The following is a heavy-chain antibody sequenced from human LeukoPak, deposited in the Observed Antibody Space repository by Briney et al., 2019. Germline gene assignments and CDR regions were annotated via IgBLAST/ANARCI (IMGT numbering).Heavy chain of an antibody. Sequence: GGSLRLSCAASGFTFSSYSMNWVRQARGKGLEWVSSISSSSSYIYYADSVKGRFTISRDNAKDSLYLQMNSLRVEDTAVYYCARDFVVTPYYMDVWGKGTTVTVSS. V-gene: IGHV3-21*01. CDR3: ARDFVVTPYYMDV. CDR1: GFTFSSYS. J-gene: IGHJ6*03. CDR2: ISSSSSYI. D-gene: IGHD2-2*01.